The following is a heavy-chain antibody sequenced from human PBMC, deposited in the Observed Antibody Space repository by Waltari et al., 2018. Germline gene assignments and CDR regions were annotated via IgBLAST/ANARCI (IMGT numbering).Heavy chain of an antibody. J-gene: IGHJ4*02. CDR2: INHSGST. Sequence: QVQLQQWGAGLFSPSATRSLTCAVYGGSFSGYSWDWIRQPPGKGLEWIGEINHSGSTNYNPSLKSRVTISVDTSKNQFSLRLSSVTAADTAVYYCARGTDSSGWYREWGQGTLVTVSS. CDR1: GGSFSGYS. V-gene: IGHV4-34*01. CDR3: ARGTDSSGWYRE. D-gene: IGHD6-19*01.